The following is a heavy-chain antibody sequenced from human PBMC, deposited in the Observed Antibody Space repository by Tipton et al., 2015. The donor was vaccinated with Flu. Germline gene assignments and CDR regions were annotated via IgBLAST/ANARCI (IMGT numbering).Heavy chain of an antibody. CDR2: IYYSGST. J-gene: IGHJ4*02. CDR3: PRLPVFTMVQGGPTYYFDY. V-gene: IGHV4-59*08. D-gene: IGHD3-10*01. Sequence: TLSLTCAVYGGSFSSYYWSWIRQPPGKGLEWIGYIYYSGSTNYNPSLKSRFTISVDTSKNQFSLKLSSVTAADTAVYYCPRLPVFTMVQGGPTYYFDYWAQGTLVTVSS. CDR1: GGSFSSYY.